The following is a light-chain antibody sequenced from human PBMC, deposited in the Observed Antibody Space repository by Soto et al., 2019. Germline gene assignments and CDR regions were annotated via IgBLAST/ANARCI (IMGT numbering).Light chain of an antibody. CDR3: QVWDSSSEHVV. J-gene: IGLJ2*01. CDR1: NIGSKR. Sequence: SYELTQPPSVSVAPGKTARITGGGNNIGSKRVHWYQQKSGQAPVVVMSYDFDRPSGIPARFSGSNSGNTATLTISRVEAGDEADYYCQVWDSSSEHVVFGGGTKLTVL. V-gene: IGLV3-21*04. CDR2: YDF.